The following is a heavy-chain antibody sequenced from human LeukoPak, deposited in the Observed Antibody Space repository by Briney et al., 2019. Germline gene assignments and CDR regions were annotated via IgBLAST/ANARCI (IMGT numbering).Heavy chain of an antibody. CDR2: FDPEDGET. Sequence: ASVKVSCRVSGYTLTELSMHWVRQAPGKGLEWVGGFDPEDGETIYAQKFQGRVTMTEDTSTDTAYMELSSLRSEDTAVYYCLVGELLYFDYWGQGTLVTVSS. CDR3: LVGELLYFDY. V-gene: IGHV1-24*01. D-gene: IGHD3-10*01. CDR1: GYTLTELS. J-gene: IGHJ4*02.